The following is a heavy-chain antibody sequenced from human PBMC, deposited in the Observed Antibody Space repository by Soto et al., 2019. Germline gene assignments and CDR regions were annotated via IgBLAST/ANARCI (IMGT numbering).Heavy chain of an antibody. CDR3: ARHDINAFGELLINY. Sequence: SETLSLTCTVSGGSISSGNYYWSWIRQPPGKGLEWIGYIYYSGSTNYNPSLKSRVTISVDTSKNQFSLKLSSVTAADTAVYYCARHDINAFGELLINYWGQGTLVTVSS. CDR2: IYYSGST. J-gene: IGHJ4*02. D-gene: IGHD3-10*01. CDR1: GGSISSGNYY. V-gene: IGHV4-61*01.